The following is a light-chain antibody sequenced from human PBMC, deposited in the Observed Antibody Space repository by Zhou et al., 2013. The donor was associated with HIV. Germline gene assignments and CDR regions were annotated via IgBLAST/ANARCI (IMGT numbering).Light chain of an antibody. J-gene: IGKJ4*01. CDR2: DAS. CDR3: QQRSNWLT. Sequence: EIVLTQSPGTLSLSPGERATLSCRASQSVSSRYLAWYQQKPGQAPRLLIYDASNRATGIPARFSGSGSGTDFTLTISSLEPEDFAVYYCQQRSNWLTFGGGTKVEIK. V-gene: IGKV3D-20*02. CDR1: QSVSSRY.